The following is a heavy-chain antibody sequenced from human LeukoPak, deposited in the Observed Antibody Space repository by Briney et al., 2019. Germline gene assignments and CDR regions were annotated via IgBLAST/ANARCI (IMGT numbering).Heavy chain of an antibody. Sequence: AETLSLTCTVSGGSISSYYWSWIRQPPGKGLEWIGYIYYSGSTNYNPSLKSRVTISVDTSKNQFSLKLSSVTAADTAVYYCARSPYFDWLFYFDYWGQGTLVTVSS. CDR2: IYYSGST. V-gene: IGHV4-59*01. CDR3: ARSPYFDWLFYFDY. D-gene: IGHD3-9*01. CDR1: GGSISSYY. J-gene: IGHJ4*02.